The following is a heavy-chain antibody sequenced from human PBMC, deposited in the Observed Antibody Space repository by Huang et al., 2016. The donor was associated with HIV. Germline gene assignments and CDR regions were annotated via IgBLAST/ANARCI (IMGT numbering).Heavy chain of an antibody. CDR1: GYSFTSYA. CDR3: ARAARGDAYQGAFDV. CDR2: INPGNGQM. D-gene: IGHD2-2*01. Sequence: QGHLVQSGAEVKKPGASVKLSCKASGYSFTSYAIHWLRRTPGQSRQWLGWINPGNGQMPFAQGFQCRVVLSRDTSATTVYMELSNLTPGDNGIYYCARAARGDAYQGAFDVWGQGTMVTASS. J-gene: IGHJ3*01. V-gene: IGHV1-3*02.